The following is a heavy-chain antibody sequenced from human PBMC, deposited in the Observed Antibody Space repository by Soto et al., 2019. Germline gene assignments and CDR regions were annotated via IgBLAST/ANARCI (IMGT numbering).Heavy chain of an antibody. V-gene: IGHV4-39*01. J-gene: IGHJ4*02. D-gene: IGHD1-26*01. CDR2: IYYSGST. Sequence: SETLSLPCIVSGGSISSSSYYWGWIRQPPGKGLEWIGSIYYSGSTYYNPSLKGRVPISVETSKNQFSLKLSSVTAADTAVYYCARHKTIVGPDYWGQGTLVTVSS. CDR1: GGSISSSSYY. CDR3: ARHKTIVGPDY.